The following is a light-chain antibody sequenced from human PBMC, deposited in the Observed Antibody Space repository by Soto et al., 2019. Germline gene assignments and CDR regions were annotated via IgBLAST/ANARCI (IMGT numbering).Light chain of an antibody. Sequence: QSVLTQPPSVSGSPGQSVTISCTGTSSDVGRYNHVSWYQQSPGTAPKLIIYDVNNRPSGVPDRFSGSKSGNTASLTISGLQAEDEADYYCSSYTGSTTVVVFGGGTKVTVL. CDR1: SSDVGRYNH. CDR2: DVN. CDR3: SSYTGSTTVVV. V-gene: IGLV2-18*02. J-gene: IGLJ2*01.